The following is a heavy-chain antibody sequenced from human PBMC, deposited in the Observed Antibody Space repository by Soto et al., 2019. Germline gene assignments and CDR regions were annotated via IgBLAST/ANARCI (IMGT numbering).Heavy chain of an antibody. V-gene: IGHV4-30-2*01. CDR3: ARALIGYCRGATCYTPLFDY. CDR2: IYHSGDT. J-gene: IGHJ4*02. D-gene: IGHD2-2*02. CDR1: GGSISSGGYS. Sequence: SETLSLTCGVSGGSISSGGYSWSWIQQPPGKCLEWIGYIYHSGDTSYNPSLKSRVTISIDRSKNQFSLKLSSVTAADTAVYYCARALIGYCRGATCYTPLFDYWGRGTLVTVS.